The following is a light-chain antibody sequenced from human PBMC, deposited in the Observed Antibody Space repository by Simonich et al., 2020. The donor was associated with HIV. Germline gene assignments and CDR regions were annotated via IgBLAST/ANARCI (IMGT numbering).Light chain of an antibody. CDR3: PQYYNIPRT. Sequence: DIQMTQSPSSLSASVGDRVTITCRASQDIINSLAWYQQKPGKAPKLLLYAASRLQSGVPSRFSGSGSGTHYTLTNSSLQPEDFATYYCPQYYNIPRTFGQGTNLEIK. CDR2: AAS. CDR1: QDIINS. J-gene: IGKJ2*01. V-gene: IGKV1-NL1*01.